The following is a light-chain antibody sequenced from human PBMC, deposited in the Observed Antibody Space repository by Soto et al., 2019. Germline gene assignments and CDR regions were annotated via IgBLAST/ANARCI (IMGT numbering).Light chain of an antibody. CDR2: DAS. CDR1: QSIGRW. V-gene: IGKV1-5*01. Sequence: IQLTQSPSTLSASVGDTVTVTCRASQSIGRWLAWYQHKPGKAPKLRIFDASTLENGVPARFSGSRSGPELSLTISSMQPDDFATYYCQQYYSYWTFGQGTKVDIK. CDR3: QQYYSYWT. J-gene: IGKJ1*01.